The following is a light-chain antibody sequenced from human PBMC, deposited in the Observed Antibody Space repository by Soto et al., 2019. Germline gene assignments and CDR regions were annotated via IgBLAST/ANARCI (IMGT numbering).Light chain of an antibody. CDR1: QSISNY. J-gene: IGKJ1*01. CDR3: QQSYSPLWT. V-gene: IGKV1-39*01. CDR2: AAS. Sequence: DIPMTQSPSSLSASVGDRVTITCLASQSISNYLNWYQHKAGKAPKVLIYAASSLQRGVPSRFSGSGSGTDFTLIISSLQPEDFATYYCQQSYSPLWTFGQGTKVDIK.